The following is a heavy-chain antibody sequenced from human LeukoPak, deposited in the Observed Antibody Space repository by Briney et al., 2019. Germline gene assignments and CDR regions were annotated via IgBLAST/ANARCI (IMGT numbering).Heavy chain of an antibody. CDR1: GFTFSSYA. V-gene: IGHV3-23*01. CDR3: AKDYDFWSGYYNY. CDR2: ISGSGGST. Sequence: GGSLRLSCAASGFTFSSYAMSWVRQAPGKGLEWVSAISGSGGSTYYADSVKGRFTISRDSSKNTLYLQMNSLRAEDTAVYYCAKDYDFWSGYYNYWGQGTLVTVSS. J-gene: IGHJ4*02. D-gene: IGHD3-3*01.